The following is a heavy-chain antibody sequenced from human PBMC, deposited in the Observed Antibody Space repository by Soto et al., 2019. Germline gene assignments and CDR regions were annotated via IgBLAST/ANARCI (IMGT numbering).Heavy chain of an antibody. CDR2: IYHSGST. Sequence: SETLSLTCAVSGYSISSGYYWGWIRQPPGKGLEWIGSIYHSGSTYYNPSLKSRVTISVDTSKNQFSLKLSSVTAADTAVYYCARDGSHRMIFGVVSWFDPWGQGTLVTVSS. CDR1: GYSISSGYY. D-gene: IGHD3-3*01. V-gene: IGHV4-38-2*02. J-gene: IGHJ5*02. CDR3: ARDGSHRMIFGVVSWFDP.